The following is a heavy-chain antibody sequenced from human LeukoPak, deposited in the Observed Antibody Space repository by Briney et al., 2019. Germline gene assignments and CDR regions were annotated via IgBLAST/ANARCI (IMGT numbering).Heavy chain of an antibody. D-gene: IGHD5-18*01. J-gene: IGHJ5*02. V-gene: IGHV5-51*01. CDR2: IYPGDSDT. CDR1: GYSSTSYW. Sequence: GESLKISCKGSGYSSTSYWIGWVRQMPGKGLEWMGIIYPGDSDTRYSPSFQGQVTISADKSISTAYLQWSSLKASDTAMYYCARHRDTAMVTPYNWFDPWGQGTLVTVSS. CDR3: ARHRDTAMVTPYNWFDP.